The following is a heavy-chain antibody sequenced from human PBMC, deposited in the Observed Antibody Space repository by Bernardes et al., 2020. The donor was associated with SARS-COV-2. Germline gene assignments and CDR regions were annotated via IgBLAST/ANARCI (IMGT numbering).Heavy chain of an antibody. V-gene: IGHV1-69*13. J-gene: IGHJ5*02. Sequence: SVKVSCKASGGTFSSYAISWVRQAPGQGLEWMGGIIPIFGTANYAQKFQGRVTITADESTSTAYMELSSLRSEDTAVYYCARGGWRSDGSGYTWFDPWGQGTLVTVSS. CDR1: GGTFSSYA. D-gene: IGHD3-22*01. CDR2: IIPIFGTA. CDR3: ARGGWRSDGSGYTWFDP.